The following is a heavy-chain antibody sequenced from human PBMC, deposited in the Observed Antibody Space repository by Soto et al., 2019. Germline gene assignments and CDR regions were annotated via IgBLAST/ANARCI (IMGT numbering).Heavy chain of an antibody. CDR3: ARVGTYGKSNSGYYYGMDV. CDR1: GGTFSRNT. Sequence: GASVKVSCKASGGTFSRNTISWVRQAPGQGLEWMGGIMPIFGSANYAQKFQGRVTITADENTRTVYMELSSLRSEDTAVYYCARVGTYGKSNSGYYYGMDVWGQGTTVTVSS. V-gene: IGHV1-69*13. D-gene: IGHD4-4*01. J-gene: IGHJ6*02. CDR2: IMPIFGSA.